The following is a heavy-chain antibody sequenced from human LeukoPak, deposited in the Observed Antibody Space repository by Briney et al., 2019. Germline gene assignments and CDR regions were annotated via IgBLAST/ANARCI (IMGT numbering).Heavy chain of an antibody. CDR1: GGTFSSYA. CDR3: ARVPLGVVITYYYYGMDV. J-gene: IGHJ6*02. V-gene: IGHV1-69*04. Sequence: GSSVKVSCKASGGTFSSYAISWVRQAPGQGLEWMGRISPILGIANYAQKLQGRVTMTTDTSTSTAYMELRSLRSDDTAVYYCARVPLGVVITYYYYGMDVWGQGTTVTVSS. CDR2: ISPILGIA. D-gene: IGHD3-3*01.